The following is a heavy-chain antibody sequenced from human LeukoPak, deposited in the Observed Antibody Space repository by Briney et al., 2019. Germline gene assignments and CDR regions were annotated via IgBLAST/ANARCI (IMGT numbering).Heavy chain of an antibody. CDR1: GFTFSSYG. D-gene: IGHD6-19*01. CDR3: AKEVGSGWDRGSYFDY. Sequence: GSLRLSCAASGFTFSSYGMHWVRQAPGKGLEWVSAVSGSGTSTYYADSVKGRFTISRDNSKNTVYLQMKSLRAEDTAVYYCAKEVGSGWDRGSYFDYWGQGTLVTVSS. J-gene: IGHJ4*02. CDR2: VSGSGTST. V-gene: IGHV3-23*01.